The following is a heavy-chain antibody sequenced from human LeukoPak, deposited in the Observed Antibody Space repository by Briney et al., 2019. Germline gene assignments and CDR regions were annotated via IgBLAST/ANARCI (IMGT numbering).Heavy chain of an antibody. D-gene: IGHD1-26*01. CDR3: ARSRTAYYNVYADF. CDR1: GFTFSNAW. Sequence: GGSLRLSCAASGFTFSNAWMTWVRQAPGKGLEWVANIKEDGSEKYYADYVKGRFTISRDNAKNSLSLQMSSLRDEDTAVFYCARSRTAYYNVYADFWGQGTLVTVSS. J-gene: IGHJ4*02. CDR2: IKEDGSEK. V-gene: IGHV3-7*01.